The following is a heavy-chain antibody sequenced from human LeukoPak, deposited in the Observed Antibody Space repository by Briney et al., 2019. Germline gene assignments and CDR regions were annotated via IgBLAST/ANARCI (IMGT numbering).Heavy chain of an antibody. CDR1: GYSFTSYW. J-gene: IGHJ4*02. Sequence: GESLQSSCKGSGYSFTSYWIGWVRQMPGKGLEWMGIIYPGSSDTRYSPSFQGQVTISADKSISTAYLQWCSLKASDTAMHYCARRERYCSSTSCNDFDYWGQGTLVTVSS. CDR3: ARRERYCSSTSCNDFDY. CDR2: IYPGSSDT. D-gene: IGHD2-2*01. V-gene: IGHV5-51*01.